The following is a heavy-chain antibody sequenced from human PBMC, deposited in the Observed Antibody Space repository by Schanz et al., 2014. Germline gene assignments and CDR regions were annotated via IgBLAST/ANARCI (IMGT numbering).Heavy chain of an antibody. Sequence: QVQVVQSGAEVKKPGASVKVSCKASGYTFTDYGVIWVRQAPGQGLEWMGWISTSNGNANYIQKLQDRVTMTTDTATSTAYMEQRSMRSDDTAVYYCARVQDDILTGSECYYGMDVWGQGTTVTVSS. CDR3: ARVQDDILTGSECYYGMDV. V-gene: IGHV1-18*01. D-gene: IGHD3-9*01. CDR1: GYTFTDYG. CDR2: ISTSNGNA. J-gene: IGHJ6*02.